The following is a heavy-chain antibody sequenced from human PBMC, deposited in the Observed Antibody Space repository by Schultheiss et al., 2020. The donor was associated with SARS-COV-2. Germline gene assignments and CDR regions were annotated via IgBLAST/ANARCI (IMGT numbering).Heavy chain of an antibody. V-gene: IGHV3-30*18. D-gene: IGHD6-19*01. J-gene: IGHJ6*02. Sequence: GESLKISCAASGFTFSSYGMHWVRQAPGKGLEWVAVISYDGSNKYYADSVKGRFTISRDNSKNTLYLQMNSLRAEDTAVYYCAKDLAAVADPVYYYYYGMDVWGQGTTVTVSS. CDR2: ISYDGSNK. CDR3: AKDLAAVADPVYYYYYGMDV. CDR1: GFTFSSYG.